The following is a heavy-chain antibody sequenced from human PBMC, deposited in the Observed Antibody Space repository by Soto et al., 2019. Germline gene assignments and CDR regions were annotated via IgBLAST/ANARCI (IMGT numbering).Heavy chain of an antibody. CDR2: IYSDGRI. Sequence: GSLRLSCVVSGFSVSSTYMNWVRQAPGKGLAWVSVIYSDGRIDYADSVQGRFTISRDNSKNTVYLQMNDLRVEDTALYYCARPLGSRHAYDIWGQGTMVIVSS. J-gene: IGHJ3*02. CDR1: GFSVSSTY. D-gene: IGHD1-26*01. CDR3: ARPLGSRHAYDI. V-gene: IGHV3-66*01.